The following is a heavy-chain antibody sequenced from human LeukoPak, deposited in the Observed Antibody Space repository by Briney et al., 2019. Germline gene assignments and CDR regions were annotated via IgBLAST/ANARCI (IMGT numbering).Heavy chain of an antibody. D-gene: IGHD3-22*01. CDR2: ISSSGSTI. Sequence: GGSLRLSCAASGFTFSDYYMSWIRQAPGKGLEWVSYISSSGSTIYYADSVKGRFTISRDNAKNSLYLQMSSLRAEDTAVYYCAKTQYYYDSSGYYENYYFDYWGQGTLVTVSS. V-gene: IGHV3-11*04. CDR3: AKTQYYYDSSGYYENYYFDY. CDR1: GFTFSDYY. J-gene: IGHJ4*02.